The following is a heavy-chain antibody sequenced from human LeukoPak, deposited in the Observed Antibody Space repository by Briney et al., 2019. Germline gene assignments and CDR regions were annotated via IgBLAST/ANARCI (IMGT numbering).Heavy chain of an antibody. Sequence: GGSLRLSYAASGFTFSSYGMHWVRQAPGKGLEWVAFIRYDGSNKFYADSVKGRFSISRDNPRNTLYLQMNSLRAEDTAMYHCAKEWELTYWGQGTLVTVSS. J-gene: IGHJ4*02. CDR2: IRYDGSNK. D-gene: IGHD1-26*01. CDR1: GFTFSSYG. V-gene: IGHV3-30*02. CDR3: AKEWELTY.